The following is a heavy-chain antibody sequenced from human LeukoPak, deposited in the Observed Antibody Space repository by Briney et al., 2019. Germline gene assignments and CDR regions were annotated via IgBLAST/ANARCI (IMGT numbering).Heavy chain of an antibody. J-gene: IGHJ5*01. CDR3: ARDIGTAPGWFDS. V-gene: IGHV3-64*01. D-gene: IGHD2-21*02. CDR1: GFTFRYYA. Sequence: GGSLRLSCAASGFTFRYYAMHWVRQAPGKGLEYVSTTSNDGARRNYANSVKGRFSISRDNSKSTLYLQMGRLRAEDMAVYYCARDIGTAPGWFDSWGQGTLVTVSS. CDR2: TSNDGARR.